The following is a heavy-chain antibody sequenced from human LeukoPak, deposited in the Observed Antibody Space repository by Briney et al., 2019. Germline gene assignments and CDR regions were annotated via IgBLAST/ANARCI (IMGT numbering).Heavy chain of an antibody. V-gene: IGHV4-59*12. CDR3: ARDRGFVDTAMACDY. Sequence: SETLSLTCTVSGGSISSYYWSWIRQPPGKGLEWIGYIYYSGSTNYNPSLKSRVTISVDTSKNQFSLKLSSVTAADTAVYYCARDRGFVDTAMACDYWGQGTLVTVSS. CDR1: GGSISSYY. D-gene: IGHD5-18*01. CDR2: IYYSGST. J-gene: IGHJ4*02.